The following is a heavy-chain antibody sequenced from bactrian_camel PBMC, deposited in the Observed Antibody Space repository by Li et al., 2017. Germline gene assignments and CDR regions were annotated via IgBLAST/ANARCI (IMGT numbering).Heavy chain of an antibody. CDR2: IDDMQDGGNP. CDR1: GFAFTSYD. D-gene: IGHD3*01. V-gene: IGHV3S6*01. Sequence: HVQLVESGGALVQPGGTLTLSCATSGFAFTSYDMNWVRQVPGKGLEWVSGIDDMQDGGNPFYADSVKGRFTISQDNAKNTFYMQMNSLKPEDTAVYYCVSDHSAPCLGANGGSMSHYNYWGQGTQVTVS. J-gene: IGHJ4*01. CDR3: VSDHSAPCLGANGGSMSHYNY.